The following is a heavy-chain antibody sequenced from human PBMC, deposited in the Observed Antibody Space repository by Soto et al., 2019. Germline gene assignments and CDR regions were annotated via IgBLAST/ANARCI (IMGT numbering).Heavy chain of an antibody. V-gene: IGHV3-23*01. Sequence: GGSLRLSCAASGFTFSSYAMSWVRQAPGKGLEWVSAISGSGGSTYYADSVKGRFTISRDNSKNTLYLQMNSLRAEDTAVYYCAKDAVAGTNYEYYFDYWGQGTLVTVPQ. CDR1: GFTFSSYA. CDR3: AKDAVAGTNYEYYFDY. D-gene: IGHD6-19*01. J-gene: IGHJ4*02. CDR2: ISGSGGST.